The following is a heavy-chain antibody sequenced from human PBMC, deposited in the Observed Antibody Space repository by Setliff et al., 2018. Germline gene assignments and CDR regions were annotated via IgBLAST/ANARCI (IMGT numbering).Heavy chain of an antibody. V-gene: IGHV2-5*02. J-gene: IGHJ4*02. CDR3: AHRGGYGADSLYYFDV. Sequence: TLSLTCVVSGGSINSDSHYWGWIRQPPGKGLEWIGRIYWDDVKRYSPFLKNRLTITQDTSKNQVVLTLTNMDPVDTATYYCAHRGGYGADSLYYFDVWGQGTLVTVSS. CDR1: GGSINSDSHY. CDR2: IYWDDVK. D-gene: IGHD3-10*01.